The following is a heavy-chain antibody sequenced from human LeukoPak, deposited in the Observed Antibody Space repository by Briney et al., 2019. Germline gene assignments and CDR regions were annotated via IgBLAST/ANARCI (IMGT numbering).Heavy chain of an antibody. J-gene: IGHJ4*02. D-gene: IGHD1-26*01. Sequence: SETLSLTCTVSGGSISSSSYYWGWIRQPPGKGLEWIGSIYYSGSPYYNPSLKSRITISVDTSKNEFSLKLSSVTAADTALYYCARNGPIVAALYYFDYWGQGTLVTVSS. V-gene: IGHV4-39*07. CDR2: IYYSGSP. CDR1: GGSISSSSYY. CDR3: ARNGPIVAALYYFDY.